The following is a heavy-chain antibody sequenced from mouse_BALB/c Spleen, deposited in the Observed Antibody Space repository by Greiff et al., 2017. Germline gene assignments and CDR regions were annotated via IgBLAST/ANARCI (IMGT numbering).Heavy chain of an antibody. CDR2: ISSGSSTI. CDR1: GFTFSSFG. V-gene: IGHV5-17*02. Sequence: EVQLVESGGGSVQPGGSRKLSCAASGFTFSSFGMHWVRQAPEKGLEWVAYISSGSSTIYYADTVKGRFTISRDNPKNTLFLQMTSLRSEDTAMYYCARYYRYDYFDYWGQGTTLTVSS. D-gene: IGHD2-14*01. J-gene: IGHJ2*01. CDR3: ARYYRYDYFDY.